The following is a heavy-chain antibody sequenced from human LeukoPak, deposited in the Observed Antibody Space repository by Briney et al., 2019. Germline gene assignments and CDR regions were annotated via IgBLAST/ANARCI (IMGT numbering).Heavy chain of an antibody. D-gene: IGHD2-21*02. CDR3: ARRAYCGGDCYSGSYYYYGMDV. Sequence: PGGSLRLSCAASGFTFSDYYMSWIRQAPGKGLEWVSYISSSGSTIYYADSVKGRFTISRDNAKNSLYLQMNSLRAEDTAVYYCARRAYCGGDCYSGSYYYYGMDVWGQGTTVTVSS. CDR1: GFTFSDYY. CDR2: ISSSGSTI. J-gene: IGHJ6*02. V-gene: IGHV3-11*04.